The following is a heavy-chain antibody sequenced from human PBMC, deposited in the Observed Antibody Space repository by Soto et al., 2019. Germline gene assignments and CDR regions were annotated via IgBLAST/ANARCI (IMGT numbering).Heavy chain of an antibody. D-gene: IGHD3-10*01. CDR1: GFTFSSYG. CDR2: IWYDGSNK. J-gene: IGHJ6*02. Sequence: GGSLRLSCAASGFTFSSYGMHWVRQAPGKGLEWVAVIWYDGSNKYYADSVKGRFTISRDNSKNTLYLQMNSLRAEDTAVYYCARDQGSRAGWVSTYYYYGMDVWGQGTTVTVSS. V-gene: IGHV3-33*01. CDR3: ARDQGSRAGWVSTYYYYGMDV.